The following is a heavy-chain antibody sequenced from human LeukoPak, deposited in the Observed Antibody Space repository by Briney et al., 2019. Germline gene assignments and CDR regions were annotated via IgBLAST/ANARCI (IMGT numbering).Heavy chain of an antibody. J-gene: IGHJ6*02. CDR3: ARDGGWSSGWESTGFYGMDV. Sequence: GGSLRLSCAGSGFTFSSYWMSWVRQAPGKGLEWVANIKQDGSEKYYVDSAKGRFTISRDNAKNSLYLQMNSLRAEDTAVYYCARDGGWSSGWESTGFYGMDVWGQGTTVTVSS. V-gene: IGHV3-7*01. CDR1: GFTFSSYW. CDR2: IKQDGSEK. D-gene: IGHD6-19*01.